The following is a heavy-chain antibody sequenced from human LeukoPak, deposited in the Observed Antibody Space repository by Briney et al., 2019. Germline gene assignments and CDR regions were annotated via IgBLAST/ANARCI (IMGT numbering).Heavy chain of an antibody. V-gene: IGHV3-33*01. CDR3: AGDRATSYFDY. Sequence: SCKASGYTFTSYYMHWVRQAPGKGLEWVAFIWYDGSNKYYTDSVKGRFTISRDNSKNTLYLQMNSLRAEDTAVYYCAGDRATSYFDYWGQGALVTISS. D-gene: IGHD1-26*01. CDR1: GYTFTSYY. J-gene: IGHJ4*02. CDR2: IWYDGSNK.